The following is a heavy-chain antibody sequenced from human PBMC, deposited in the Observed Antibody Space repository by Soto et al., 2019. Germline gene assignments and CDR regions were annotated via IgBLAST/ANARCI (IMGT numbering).Heavy chain of an antibody. CDR3: ARDRQYYQFWSGCQNEGPCAMDV. CDR2: INHCGGT. Sequence: QVQLQQWGAGLLKPSETLSLTCAVYGGSFSGYYWTWIRQAPGKGLEWIGEINHCGGTNYNSSLKSRVPISGDTSKNQFSLIPYSATAADTAVYYCARDRQYYQFWSGCQNEGPCAMDVWGQGTPVTVSS. CDR1: GGSFSGYY. V-gene: IGHV4-34*02. J-gene: IGHJ6*02. D-gene: IGHD3-3*02.